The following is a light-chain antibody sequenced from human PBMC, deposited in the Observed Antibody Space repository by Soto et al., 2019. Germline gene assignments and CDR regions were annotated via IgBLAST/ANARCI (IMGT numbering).Light chain of an antibody. CDR2: GAS. J-gene: IGKJ1*01. CDR1: QSVSSN. V-gene: IGKV3-15*01. Sequence: EIVMTESPATLSVYTGERASLSCRASQSVSSNLAWYQQKPGQAPRLLIYGASTRATGIPARFSGSGSGTEFTLTITSLQSEDFAVYYCQQRSNWPWTFGQVSMVDI. CDR3: QQRSNWPWT.